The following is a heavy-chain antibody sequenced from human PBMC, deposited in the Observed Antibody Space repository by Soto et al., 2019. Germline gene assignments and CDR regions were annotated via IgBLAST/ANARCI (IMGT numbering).Heavy chain of an antibody. CDR3: ARPNQYDSWSGYLSQGYYYYGMDV. Sequence: SQTLSLTCAVSGYSMSSSNWWGWIRQPPGKGLEWIGYIYYSGTTYYNPSLKSRVTMSVDTSKNQFSLKLTSVTAVDTAVYYCARPNQYDSWSGYLSQGYYYYGMDVWGQGTTVTVSS. J-gene: IGHJ6*02. D-gene: IGHD3-3*01. CDR2: IYYSGTT. CDR1: GYSMSSSNW. V-gene: IGHV4-28*01.